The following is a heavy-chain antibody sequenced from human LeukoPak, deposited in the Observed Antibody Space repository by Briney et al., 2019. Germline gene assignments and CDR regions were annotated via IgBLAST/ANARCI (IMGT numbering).Heavy chain of an antibody. CDR3: ARDRAHYYDSSGYQY. Sequence: GGSLRLSCAASRFTFSSYWMSWVRQAPGKGLEWVANIKQDGSEKYYVDSVKGRFTISRDNAKNSLYLQMNSLRAEDTAVYYCARDRAHYYDSSGYQYWGQGTLVTVSS. CDR1: RFTFSSYW. V-gene: IGHV3-7*01. D-gene: IGHD3-22*01. CDR2: IKQDGSEK. J-gene: IGHJ4*02.